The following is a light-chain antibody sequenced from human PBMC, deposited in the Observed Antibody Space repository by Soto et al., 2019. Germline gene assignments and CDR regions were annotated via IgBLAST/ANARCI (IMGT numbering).Light chain of an antibody. J-gene: IGKJ5*01. CDR2: GAS. CDR1: ESVSTN. CDR3: QQYQNWPPIT. Sequence: EIVVTQSPATLSLSPGARATLSCRASESVSTNLAWYQQKAGQAPRLLIYGASTRATGIPARFSGIVSGTEFTLTIGRLQSEDFAVYFRQQYQNWPPITFAQGTRLEIK. V-gene: IGKV3-15*01.